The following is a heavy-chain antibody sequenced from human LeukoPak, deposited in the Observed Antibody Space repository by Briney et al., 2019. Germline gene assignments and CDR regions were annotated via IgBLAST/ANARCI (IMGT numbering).Heavy chain of an antibody. V-gene: IGHV4-59*01. CDR1: GGSISSYY. CDR3: ARDGLYCSGGSCYSLGFDY. Sequence: PSETLSLTCTVSGGSISSYYWSWIRQPPGKGLEWIGCIYYSGSTNYNPSLKSRVTISVDTSKNQFSLKLSSVTAADTAVYYCARDGLYCSGGSCYSLGFDYWGQGTLVTVSS. CDR2: IYYSGST. J-gene: IGHJ4*02. D-gene: IGHD2-15*01.